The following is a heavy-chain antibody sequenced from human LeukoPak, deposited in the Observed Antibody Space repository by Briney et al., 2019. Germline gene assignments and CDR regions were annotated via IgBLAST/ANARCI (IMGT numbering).Heavy chain of an antibody. V-gene: IGHV1-2*02. J-gene: IGHJ4*02. D-gene: IGHD4-17*01. CDR1: GYY. CDR2: INPNSGGT. CDR3: ARAHTDD. Sequence: ASVKVSCKASGYYMHWVRQAPGQGLEWMGWINPNSGGTKYAQKLQGRVTMTRDTSTSTAYMELSRLRSDDTAVYYCARAHTDDWGQGTLVTVSS.